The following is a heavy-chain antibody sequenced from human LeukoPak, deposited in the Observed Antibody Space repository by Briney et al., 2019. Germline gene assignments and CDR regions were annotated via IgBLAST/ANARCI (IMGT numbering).Heavy chain of an antibody. J-gene: IGHJ2*01. CDR3: ARTGYYDSSGYYANWYFDL. CDR1: GFTFSDYY. D-gene: IGHD3-22*01. CDR2: ISSSSSYT. V-gene: IGHV3-11*06. Sequence: GGSLRLSCAASGFTFSDYYMSWIRQAPGKGLEWVSYISSSSSYTNYADSVKGRFTISRDNAKNSLYLQMNSLRAEDTAVYYCARTGYYDSSGYYANWYFDLWGRGTLVTVSS.